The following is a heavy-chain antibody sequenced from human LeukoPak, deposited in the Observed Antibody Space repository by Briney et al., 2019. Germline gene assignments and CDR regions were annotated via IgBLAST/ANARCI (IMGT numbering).Heavy chain of an antibody. Sequence: PSETLSLTCAVYGGSFSVYYWSWIRQPPGKGLEWIGEINHSGSTNYNPSLKSRVTISVDTSKNQFSLKLSSVTAADTAVYYCARTLRYCSSTSCYRGYFQHWGQGTLVTVSS. J-gene: IGHJ1*01. CDR2: INHSGST. CDR3: ARTLRYCSSTSCYRGYFQH. CDR1: GGSFSVYY. V-gene: IGHV4-34*01. D-gene: IGHD2-2*01.